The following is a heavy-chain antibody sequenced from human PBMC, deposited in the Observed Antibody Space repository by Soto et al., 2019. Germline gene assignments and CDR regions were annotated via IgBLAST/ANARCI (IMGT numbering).Heavy chain of an antibody. CDR1: GGSISSYY. J-gene: IGHJ4*02. D-gene: IGHD3-16*01. CDR3: ARESGTVGAFDS. Sequence: QVQLQESGPGLVKPSETLSLTCTVSGGSISSYYWSWIRQPPGKGLEWIGYIYYSGCTNYNPSLRSRVTQPVAASKDQFSLKLSSAAAAGPGVYYYARESGTVGAFDSWGQGTLITVSS. V-gene: IGHV4-59*01. CDR2: IYYSGCT.